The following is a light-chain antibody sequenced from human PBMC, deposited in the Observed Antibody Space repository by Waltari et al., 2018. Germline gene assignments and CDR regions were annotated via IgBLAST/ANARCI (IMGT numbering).Light chain of an antibody. V-gene: IGKV3-11*01. Sequence: IVLTQSPATLSLSPGERATLSRRASQSISTYLAWYQQKPGQAPRLLISDASYRATGIPARFSGSGSGTDFTLTISSLEPEDFAVYYCQQRSDLPPITFGQGTKVEI. CDR3: QQRSDLPPIT. CDR2: DAS. CDR1: QSISTY. J-gene: IGKJ1*01.